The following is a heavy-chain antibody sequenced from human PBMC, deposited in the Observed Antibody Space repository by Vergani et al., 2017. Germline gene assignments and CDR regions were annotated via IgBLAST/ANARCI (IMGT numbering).Heavy chain of an antibody. D-gene: IGHD3-16*01. J-gene: IGHJ2*01. CDR2: IYNSGNG. V-gene: IGHV4-39*01. Sequence: QMQLQESGPGLVKASETLSLTCTVSGDSIISRSYYWGWIRQPPGKGLEWIGSIYNSGNGDTSSSLKSRVTISADTSQNQFSLRLSSVTAADTAVYYCASGKYYSDSTSHFRGGYFDVWGRGTLVTVPS. CDR3: ASGKYYSDSTSHFRGGYFDV. CDR1: GDSIISRSYY.